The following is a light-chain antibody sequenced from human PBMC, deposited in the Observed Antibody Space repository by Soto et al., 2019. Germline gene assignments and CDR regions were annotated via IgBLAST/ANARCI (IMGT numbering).Light chain of an antibody. V-gene: IGKV1-5*01. CDR2: DAS. Sequence: GDRVTITFRASQSISSWLAWYQQKPGKAPKLLIYDASSLESGVPSRFSGSGSGTEFTLTISSLQPDDFATYYCQQYNSYRTFGQGTKVDI. CDR1: QSISSW. J-gene: IGKJ1*01. CDR3: QQYNSYRT.